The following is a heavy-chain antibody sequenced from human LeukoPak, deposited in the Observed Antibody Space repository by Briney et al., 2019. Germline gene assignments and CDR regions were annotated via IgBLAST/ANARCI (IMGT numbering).Heavy chain of an antibody. CDR2: IRSDSSTI. J-gene: IGHJ4*02. CDR1: GLTFSSYS. D-gene: IGHD1-26*01. V-gene: IGHV3-48*01. Sequence: GGSLRLSCAASGLTFSSYSMNWVRQAPGKGLEWVSYIRSDSSTIFYADSLKGRFTISRDNSKNTLYLQMNSLRTEDTAVYYCAKDRSYRRVGATLDWGQGTLVTVSS. CDR3: AKDRSYRRVGATLD.